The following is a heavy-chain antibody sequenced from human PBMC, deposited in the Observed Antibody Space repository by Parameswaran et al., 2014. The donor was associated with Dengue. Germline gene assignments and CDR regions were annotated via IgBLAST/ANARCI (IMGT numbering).Heavy chain of an antibody. CDR2: ISSSGGTI. CDR3: AWGSSVYFGDGFDI. CDR1: GFTFRDYY. Sequence: GSLRLSCAASGFTFRDYYMSWVRQAPGKGLEWLSYISSSGGTIKYADSVKGRFTISRDNAKTSLYLQMSSLRAEDTAVYYCAWGSSVYFGDGFDIWGHGTMVTVSS. D-gene: IGHD3-22*01. V-gene: IGHV3-11*01. J-gene: IGHJ3*02.